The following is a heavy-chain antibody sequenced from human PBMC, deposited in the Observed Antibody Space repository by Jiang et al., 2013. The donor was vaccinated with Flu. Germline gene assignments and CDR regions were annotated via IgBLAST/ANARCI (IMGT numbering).Heavy chain of an antibody. V-gene: IGHV3-30*04. J-gene: IGHJ4*02. Sequence: GQLVESGGGVVQPGRSLRLSCAASGFTLSNYPMHWVRQAPGKGLEWVALMSNDGGDKKYADSVKGRFTISSDNSKNTLYLQINSLRTEDTAVYYCARIRRDYQFYFDYWGQGTLVTVSS. CDR3: ARIRRDYQFYFDY. CDR1: GFTLSNYP. CDR2: MSNDGGDK. D-gene: IGHD3-10*01.